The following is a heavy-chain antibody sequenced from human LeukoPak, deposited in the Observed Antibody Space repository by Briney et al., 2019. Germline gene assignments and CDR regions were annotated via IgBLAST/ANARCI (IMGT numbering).Heavy chain of an antibody. CDR3: ARRAGAYSHPYDY. CDR1: GYSISSGYY. Sequence: SETLSLTCTVSGYSISSGYYWGWIRQPPGKGLEWIGSIYHSGSTYYNPSLKSRVTISVDTSKNQFSLKLSSVTAADTAVYYCARRAGAYSHPYDYWGQGTLVTVSS. J-gene: IGHJ4*02. D-gene: IGHD4/OR15-4a*01. V-gene: IGHV4-38-2*02. CDR2: IYHSGST.